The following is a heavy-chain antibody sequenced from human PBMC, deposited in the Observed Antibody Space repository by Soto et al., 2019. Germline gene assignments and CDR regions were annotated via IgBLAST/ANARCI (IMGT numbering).Heavy chain of an antibody. CDR1: GGTFSSYA. CDR3: ARRGRAAAEFYYFYYGMDV. J-gene: IGHJ6*02. V-gene: IGHV1-69*05. Sequence: SVKVSCKGSGGTFSSYAISWVGQAPGQGLEWMGGIIAIFGTEHYAQNFPGRVIITTDESKSTAYMELSSLRSEDTAVYYCARRGRAAAEFYYFYYGMDVWGQGTTVTVSS. CDR2: IIAIFGTE. D-gene: IGHD6-13*01.